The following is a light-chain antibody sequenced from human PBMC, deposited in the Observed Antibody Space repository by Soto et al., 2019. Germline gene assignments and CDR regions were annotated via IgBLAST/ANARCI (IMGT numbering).Light chain of an antibody. Sequence: DIVLTQSPDTLSLSPGERATIFCRASQTLSINSLAWYQQKPGQAPRLLIYAASTRDTGIPDRFNGSGSGTDFALTINSLEPEDFAVYYCQQYDGAPLTFGPGTKVD. CDR1: QTLSINS. CDR2: AAS. J-gene: IGKJ3*01. V-gene: IGKV3-20*01. CDR3: QQYDGAPLT.